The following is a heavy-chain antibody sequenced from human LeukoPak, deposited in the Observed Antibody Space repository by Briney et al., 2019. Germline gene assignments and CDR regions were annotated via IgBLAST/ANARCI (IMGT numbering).Heavy chain of an antibody. V-gene: IGHV1-8*01. Sequence: ASVKVSCKASGYTFTSYDINWVRQATGLGLEWMGWMNPNSGNTGYAQKFQGRVTMTRNTSISTAYMELSSLRSEDTAVYYCARGLGIAAAQFLWGQGTLVTVSS. J-gene: IGHJ4*02. D-gene: IGHD6-13*01. CDR3: ARGLGIAAAQFL. CDR2: MNPNSGNT. CDR1: GYTFTSYD.